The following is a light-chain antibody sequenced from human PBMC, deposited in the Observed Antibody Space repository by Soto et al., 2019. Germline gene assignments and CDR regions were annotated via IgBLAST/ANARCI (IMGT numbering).Light chain of an antibody. V-gene: IGLV2-14*01. CDR3: CSYRSVNTVV. J-gene: IGLJ2*01. Sequence: QSALTQPASVSGSPGQSITLSCTGTSSDVGFFNYVSWYQQHPGKAPKVMIYEVTNRPSGVSIRFSGSKSGNTASLTISGLQAEDEADYYCCSYRSVNTVVFGRGTKLTVL. CDR2: EVT. CDR1: SSDVGFFNY.